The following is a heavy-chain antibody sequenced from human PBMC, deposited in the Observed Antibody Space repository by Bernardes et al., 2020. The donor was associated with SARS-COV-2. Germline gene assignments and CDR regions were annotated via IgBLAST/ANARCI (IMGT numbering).Heavy chain of an antibody. CDR2: IYTSGST. CDR1: GGSISIGSYY. J-gene: IGHJ6*02. V-gene: IGHV4-61*09. CDR3: ATGVGHPKNYYYYGMDV. Sequence: SETLSLTCTVSGGSISIGSYYWRWIRQPAGKGLEWIGHIYTSGSTNYNPSLRSRVTISVDTSKNQFSLKLNSVTAADAAVYYCATGVGHPKNYYYYGMDVWGQGTTVTVSS.